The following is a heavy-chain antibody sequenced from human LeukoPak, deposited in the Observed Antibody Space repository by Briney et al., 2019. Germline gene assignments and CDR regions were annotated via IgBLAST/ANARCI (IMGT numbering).Heavy chain of an antibody. CDR1: GFTFSSYE. D-gene: IGHD3-9*01. V-gene: IGHV3-48*03. CDR3: ARGSVLRYFDWSTYYFDY. J-gene: IGHJ4*02. Sequence: GGSLRLSCAASGFTFSSYEMNWVRQAPGKGLEWVSYISSSGSTIYYADSVKGRFTISRDNAKNSLYLQMNSLRAEDTAVYYCARGSVLRYFDWSTYYFDYWGQGTLVTVSS. CDR2: ISSSGSTI.